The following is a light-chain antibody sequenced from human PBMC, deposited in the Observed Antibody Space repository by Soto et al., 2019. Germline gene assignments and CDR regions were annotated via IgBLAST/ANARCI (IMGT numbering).Light chain of an antibody. CDR1: QGITSY. V-gene: IGKV1-9*01. CDR3: QQLYSHPLT. Sequence: IQWTQSPSSLSASVADIATITCRASQGITSYLAWYQQRPGKAPGLLIYSASTLQSGVPSRFSGSGYGTDFSLTISNLQPEDFATYYCQQLYSHPLTFGGGTKVDIK. J-gene: IGKJ4*01. CDR2: SAS.